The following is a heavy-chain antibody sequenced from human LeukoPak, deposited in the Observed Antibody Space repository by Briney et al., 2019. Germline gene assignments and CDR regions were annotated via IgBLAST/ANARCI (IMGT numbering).Heavy chain of an antibody. V-gene: IGHV4-39*07. CDR1: GGSISSSSYY. Sequence: PSETLSLTCTVSGGSISSSSYYWGWIRQPPGKGLEWIGSIYYSGSTYYNPSLKSRVTISVDTSKNQFSLKLSSVTAADTAVYYCASTAGYSSSWAPGCWGQGTLVTVSS. D-gene: IGHD6-13*01. J-gene: IGHJ4*02. CDR3: ASTAGYSSSWAPGC. CDR2: IYYSGST.